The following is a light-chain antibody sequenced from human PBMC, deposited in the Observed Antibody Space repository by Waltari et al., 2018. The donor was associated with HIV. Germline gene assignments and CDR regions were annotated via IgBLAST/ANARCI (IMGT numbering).Light chain of an antibody. CDR2: VAS. CDR1: QNTSSK. V-gene: IGKV3-15*01. CDR3: QQSYSISPT. Sequence: DIVMTQAPATLSVSPGERVTLACRASQNTSSKLTWYQWKPGQPPRLLIFVASYWDFGVPDKFSGSGSGTDFTLTVGSLQPEDFATYYCQQSYSISPTFGGGTKVEIK. J-gene: IGKJ4*01.